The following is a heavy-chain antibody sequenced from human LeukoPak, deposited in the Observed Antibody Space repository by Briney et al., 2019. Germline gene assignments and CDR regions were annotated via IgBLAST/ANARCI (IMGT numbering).Heavy chain of an antibody. J-gene: IGHJ6*03. D-gene: IGHD1-26*01. V-gene: IGHV3-30-3*01. CDR1: GFTFSSYA. CDR3: ARDAGSGSYYYSYMDV. Sequence: GGSLRLSCEASGFTFSSYAMHWVRQAPGKGLEWVAVISYDGSNKYYADSVKGRFTISRDNSKNTLYLQMNSLRAEDTAVYYCARDAGSGSYYYSYMDVWGKGTTVTVSS. CDR2: ISYDGSNK.